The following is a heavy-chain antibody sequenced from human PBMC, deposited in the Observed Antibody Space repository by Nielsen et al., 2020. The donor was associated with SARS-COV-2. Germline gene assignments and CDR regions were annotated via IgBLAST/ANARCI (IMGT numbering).Heavy chain of an antibody. CDR3: ARIPDCSSTSCYNDGMDV. J-gene: IGHJ6*02. D-gene: IGHD2-2*02. CDR2: INPSGGST. V-gene: IGHV1-46*01. Sequence: WVRQAPGQGLEWMGIINPSGGSTSYAQKFQGRVTMTRDTSTSTVYMELSSLRSEDTAVYYCARIPDCSSTSCYNDGMDVWGQGTTVTVSS.